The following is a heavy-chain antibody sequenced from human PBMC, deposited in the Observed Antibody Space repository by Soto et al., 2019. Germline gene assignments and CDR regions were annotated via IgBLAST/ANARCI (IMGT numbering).Heavy chain of an antibody. CDR3: VKDRYVDY. CDR1: GFAFSNYA. CDR2: ISSNGGST. Sequence: GGSLRLSCSVFGFAFSNYAMHWVRQAPGKGLQYVSSISSNGGSTYYADSVQGRFTISRDNSRNTLYLQMSSLRLEDTAVYYCVKDRYVDYWGQGTLVTVSS. V-gene: IGHV3-64D*06. J-gene: IGHJ4*02.